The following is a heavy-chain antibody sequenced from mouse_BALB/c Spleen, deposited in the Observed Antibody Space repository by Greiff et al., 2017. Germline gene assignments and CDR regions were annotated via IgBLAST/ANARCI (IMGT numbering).Heavy chain of an antibody. CDR3: TREVYGNCDY. J-gene: IGHJ2*01. Sequence: VHLVESGAELVRPGASVTLSCKASGYTFTDYEMHWVKQTPVHGLEWIGAIDPETGGTAYNQKFKGKATLTADKSSSTAYMELRSLTSEDSAVYYCTREVYGNCDYWGQGTTLTVSS. CDR1: GYTFTDYE. D-gene: IGHD2-10*02. CDR2: IDPETGGT. V-gene: IGHV1-15*01.